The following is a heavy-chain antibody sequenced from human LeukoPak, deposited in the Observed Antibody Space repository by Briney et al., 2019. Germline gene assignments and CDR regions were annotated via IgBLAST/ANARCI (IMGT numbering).Heavy chain of an antibody. CDR2: ITSSSSYM. CDR3: ASGGSVDY. D-gene: IGHD2-15*01. CDR1: GFSFSTYG. J-gene: IGHJ4*02. V-gene: IGHV3-21*01. Sequence: GGSLRLSCAASGFSFSTYGMTWVRQAPGKGLEWVSSITSSSSYMYYADSVKGRFTISRDNAKNSLYLQMNSLRADDTAVYYCASGGSVDYWGQGTLVNVSS.